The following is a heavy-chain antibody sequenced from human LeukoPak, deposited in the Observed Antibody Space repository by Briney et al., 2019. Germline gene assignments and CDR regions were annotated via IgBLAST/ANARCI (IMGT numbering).Heavy chain of an antibody. J-gene: IGHJ4*02. CDR2: ISYSGST. D-gene: IGHD3-16*02. V-gene: IGHV4-59*08. CDR1: GGSFSGYY. CDR3: ARFVDDYVWGSYPRDYDY. Sequence: PSETLSLTCAVYGGSFSGYYWSWIRQPPGKGLEWIGYISYSGSTNYNPSLKSRVTISVDTSKNQFSLKLSSVTAADTAVYYCARFVDDYVWGSYPRDYDYWGQGTLVTVSS.